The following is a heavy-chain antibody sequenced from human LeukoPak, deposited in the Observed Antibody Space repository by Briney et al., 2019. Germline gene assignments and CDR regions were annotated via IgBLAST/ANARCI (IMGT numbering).Heavy chain of an antibody. V-gene: IGHV1-18*01. CDR1: GYTFTSYD. Sequence: ASVKVSCKASGYTFTSYDINWVRQAPGQGLEWMGWISAYTGNTNYAQTLQGRVTMATDTSTSTAYMDLRSLRSDDTAVYYCARAHSSGWYGGDYWGQGTLVTVSS. J-gene: IGHJ4*02. D-gene: IGHD6-19*01. CDR3: ARAHSSGWYGGDY. CDR2: ISAYTGNT.